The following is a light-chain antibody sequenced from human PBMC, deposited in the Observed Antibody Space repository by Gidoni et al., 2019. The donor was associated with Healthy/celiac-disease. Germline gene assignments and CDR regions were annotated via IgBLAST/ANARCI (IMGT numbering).Light chain of an antibody. J-gene: IGLJ2*01. CDR1: KLGDKY. Sequence: SYELTQPPPVSVPPGQTASFTCSGDKLGDKYACWYQQKPGQSAVLVIYQDSKRPSGIPERFSGSNSGNTATLTISGTQAMDEADYYCQAWDSRTVVFGGGTKLTVL. CDR3: QAWDSRTVV. V-gene: IGLV3-1*01. CDR2: QDS.